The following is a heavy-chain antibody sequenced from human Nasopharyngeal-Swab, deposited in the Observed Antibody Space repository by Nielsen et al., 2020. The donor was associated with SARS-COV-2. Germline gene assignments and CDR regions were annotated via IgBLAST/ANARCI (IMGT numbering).Heavy chain of an antibody. V-gene: IGHV4-59*01. CDR1: GASFSRDY. Sequence: AGSLRLSCTVSGASFSRDYWSWIRLPPGQRLESIGYIYYGSTSYNPSLQSRVTMSVDTSKNQLSLTLTSVTTDDTAIYYCARRRTQWAPFDLWGQGTLVTVSS. J-gene: IGHJ4*02. CDR3: ARRRTQWAPFDL. D-gene: IGHD6-19*01. CDR2: IYYGST.